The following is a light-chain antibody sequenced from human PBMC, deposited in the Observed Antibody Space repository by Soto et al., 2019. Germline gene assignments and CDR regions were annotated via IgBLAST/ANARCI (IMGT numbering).Light chain of an antibody. CDR2: AAS. V-gene: IGKV1-39*01. J-gene: IGKJ2*01. CDR1: QSISSY. Sequence: DIQMTQSPSSLSASVGDRVTITCRASQSISSYLNWYQQKPGKAPKLLIYAASSLQSGVPSRFSGSGSGTDFPLTISRLEPEDFAVYYCLQYGNPPYTFGQGTKVEIK. CDR3: LQYGNPPYT.